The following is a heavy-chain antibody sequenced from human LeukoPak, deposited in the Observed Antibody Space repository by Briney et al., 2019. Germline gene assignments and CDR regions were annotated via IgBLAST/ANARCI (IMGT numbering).Heavy chain of an antibody. D-gene: IGHD4-17*01. CDR2: ISYDGSNK. V-gene: IGHV3-30*04. CDR1: GFTFSSYE. CDR3: ARDGAVTRGNDAFDI. Sequence: PGGSLRLSCAASGFTFSSYEMNWVRQAPGKGLEWVAVISYDGSNKYYADSVKGRFTISRDNSKNTLYLQMNSLRAEDTAVYYCARDGAVTRGNDAFDIWGQGTMVTVSS. J-gene: IGHJ3*02.